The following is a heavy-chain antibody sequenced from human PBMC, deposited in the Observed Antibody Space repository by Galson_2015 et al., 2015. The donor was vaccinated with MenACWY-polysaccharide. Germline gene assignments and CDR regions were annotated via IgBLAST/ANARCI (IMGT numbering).Heavy chain of an antibody. V-gene: IGHV1-46*03. CDR3: ATEMALKPSYYYGMDV. J-gene: IGHJ6*02. Sequence: SVKVSCKASGHTFTSYYMHWVRQAPGQGFEWMGIINPSGGSTSYAQKFQGRVTMTRDTSTSTVYMELSSLRSEDTAVYYCATEMALKPSYYYGMDVWGQGTTVTVSS. CDR2: INPSGGST. D-gene: IGHD5-24*01. CDR1: GHTFTSYY.